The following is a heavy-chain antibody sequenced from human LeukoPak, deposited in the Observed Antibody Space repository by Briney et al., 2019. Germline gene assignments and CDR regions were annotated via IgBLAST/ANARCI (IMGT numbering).Heavy chain of an antibody. CDR3: ARVIGARYCSSTSCPDAFDI. CDR1: GYTFTSYA. CDR2: INAGNGNT. D-gene: IGHD2-2*01. Sequence: ASVKVSCKASGYTFTSYAMHWVRQAPGQRLEWMGWINAGNGNTKYSQKFQGRVTITRDTSASTAYMELSSLRSEDTAVCYCARVIGARYCSSTSCPDAFDIWGQGTMVTVSS. V-gene: IGHV1-3*01. J-gene: IGHJ3*02.